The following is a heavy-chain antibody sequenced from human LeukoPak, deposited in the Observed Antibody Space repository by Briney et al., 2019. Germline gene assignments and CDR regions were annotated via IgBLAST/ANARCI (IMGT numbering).Heavy chain of an antibody. CDR2: ISSSGSTI. D-gene: IGHD2-2*01. CDR3: ASVGYCSSTSCPPPNFDY. CDR1: GFTFSDYY. V-gene: IGHV3-11*01. J-gene: IGHJ4*02. Sequence: PGGSLRLSCAASGFTFSDYYMSWIRQAPGEGLEWVSYISSSGSTIYYADSVKGRFTISRDNAKNSLYLQMNSLRAEDTAVYYCASVGYCSSTSCPPPNFDYWGQGTLVTVSS.